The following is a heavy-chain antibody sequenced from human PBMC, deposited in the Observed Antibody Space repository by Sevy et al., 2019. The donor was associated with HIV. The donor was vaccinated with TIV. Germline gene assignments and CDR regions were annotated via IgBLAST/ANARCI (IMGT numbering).Heavy chain of an antibody. CDR3: AGLHRVRGVMGYYYGVDV. J-gene: IGHJ6*02. CDR2: VYYSGST. D-gene: IGHD3-10*01. V-gene: IGHV4-39*01. Sequence: AESLSLTCSVSGGSIRNSHYFWGWIRQSPGKGMEYIGSVYYSGSTYHNPSLKSRVTISVDTSENQFSLKLTSLTAADTAIYYCAGLHRVRGVMGYYYGVDVWGQGTAVTVSS. CDR1: GGSIRNSHYF.